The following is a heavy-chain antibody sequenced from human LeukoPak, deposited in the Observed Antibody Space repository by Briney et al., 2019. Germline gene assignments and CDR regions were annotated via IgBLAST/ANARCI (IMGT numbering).Heavy chain of an antibody. J-gene: IGHJ6*04. CDR3: AEQGGGSRGMDV. CDR2: ISYDGSNK. Sequence: GGSLRLSCAASGFTFSSYEMNWVRQAPGKGLEWVAVISYDGSNKYYADSVKGRFTISRDNSKNTLYLQMNSLRAEDTAVYYCAEQGGGSRGMDVWGKGTTVTVSS. D-gene: IGHD3-10*01. CDR1: GFTFSSYE. V-gene: IGHV3-30*18.